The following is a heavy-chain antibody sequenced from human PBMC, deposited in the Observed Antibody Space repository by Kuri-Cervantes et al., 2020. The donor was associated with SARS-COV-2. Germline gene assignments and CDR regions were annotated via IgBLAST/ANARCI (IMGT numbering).Heavy chain of an antibody. CDR1: GFTFSSYE. CDR2: ISSSSSYI. Sequence: GGSLRLSCAASGFTFSSYEMNWVRQAPGKGLEWVSSISSSSSYIYYADSVKGRFTISRDNAKNSLYLQMNSLRAEDTAVYYCARDLNWNVNYYYGMDVWGQGTTVTVSS. J-gene: IGHJ6*02. CDR3: ARDLNWNVNYYYGMDV. V-gene: IGHV3-21*01. D-gene: IGHD1-1*01.